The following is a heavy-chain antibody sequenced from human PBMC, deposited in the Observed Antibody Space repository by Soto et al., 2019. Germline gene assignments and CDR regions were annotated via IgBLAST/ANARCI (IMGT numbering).Heavy chain of an antibody. D-gene: IGHD6-13*01. V-gene: IGHV5-51*01. CDR2: IYPGDSDT. CDR1: GYSFTTYW. CDR3: ARTIAACKYYYYYSMDV. J-gene: IGHJ6*02. Sequence: PGESLKISCKGSGYSFTTYWIGWVRQMPGKGLEWMGIIYPGDSDTRYSPSFQGQVTISVDKSISTAYLQWSSLTASDTAMYYCARTIAACKYYYYYSMDVWGQGTTVTVS.